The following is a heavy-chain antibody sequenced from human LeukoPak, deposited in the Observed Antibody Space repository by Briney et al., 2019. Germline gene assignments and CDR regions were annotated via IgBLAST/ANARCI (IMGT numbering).Heavy chain of an antibody. CDR1: GLTFSSYA. CDR3: ATTNHCSGGSCSSWSPDS. D-gene: IGHD2-15*01. V-gene: IGHV3-30-3*01. CDR2: VSYDGNYK. J-gene: IGHJ4*02. Sequence: PGGSLRLSCGASGLTFSSYAMQWARQAPGKGLEWVAVVSYDGNYKYYLDSVKGRFTISRDNSKNTLNLQMNSLRPEDTALYYCATTNHCSGGSCSSWSPDSWGQGTLVIVSS.